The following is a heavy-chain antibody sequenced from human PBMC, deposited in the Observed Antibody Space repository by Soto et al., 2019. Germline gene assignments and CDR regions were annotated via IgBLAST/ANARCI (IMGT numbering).Heavy chain of an antibody. D-gene: IGHD2-21*02. CDR2: VYYRGNT. J-gene: IGHJ6*02. V-gene: IGHV4-39*01. Sequence: PSETLSLTCTVSGGSISSSSYYWGWIRQPPGKGLEWIGSVYYRGNTYYNPSLKRRVTTSVDTSKNQFSLKLYSVTAADTAVYYCARHVSEAYCGGDCQPYYYYYYGMDVWGQGTTVTVSS. CDR1: GGSISSSSYY. CDR3: ARHVSEAYCGGDCQPYYYYYYGMDV.